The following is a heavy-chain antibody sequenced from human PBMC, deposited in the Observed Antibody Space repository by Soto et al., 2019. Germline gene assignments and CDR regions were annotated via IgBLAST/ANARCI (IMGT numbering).Heavy chain of an antibody. V-gene: IGHV3-66*01. J-gene: IGHJ4*02. D-gene: IGHD1-1*01. Sequence: EVQLVECGGGLVQPGGSLRLSCAASGFTVRNNYMRWVRQAPGKGLEWVSLIYSGGATYYADSVKGRFTISRDNSKNTLYLQMNSLRAEDTAVYYCARDGTYNWVGGQGILVTVSS. CDR1: GFTVRNNY. CDR2: IYSGGAT. CDR3: ARDGTYNWV.